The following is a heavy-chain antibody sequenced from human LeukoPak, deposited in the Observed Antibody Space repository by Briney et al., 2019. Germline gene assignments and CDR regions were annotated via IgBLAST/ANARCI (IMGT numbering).Heavy chain of an antibody. CDR1: GASISSSTDY. CDR3: V. V-gene: IGHV4-39*07. CDR2: IYYSGST. Sequence: PSETLSLTCTVSGASISSSTDYWGWIRQPPGKGLEWIANIYYSGSTYYNPSLKSRVTISVDTSKNQFSLNRISVTAADTAYYMDVWGKRTTVTGSS. J-gene: IGHJ6*03.